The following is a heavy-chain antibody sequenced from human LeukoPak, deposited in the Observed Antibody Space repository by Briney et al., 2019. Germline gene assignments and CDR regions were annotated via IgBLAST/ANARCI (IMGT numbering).Heavy chain of an antibody. J-gene: IGHJ4*02. CDR1: GFTFSSHR. D-gene: IGHD3-9*01. CDR2: ISSGGSIT. V-gene: IGHV3-74*03. CDR3: VREDFLTGYNFDY. Sequence: GGSLRLSCAGSGFTFSSHRIHWVRQAPGKGLVWVSHISSGGSITTYAYSGKGRFTISRDNAKQQVFLHMNSLRDEDAAVCYCVREDFLTGYNFDYWGQGTLVTVS.